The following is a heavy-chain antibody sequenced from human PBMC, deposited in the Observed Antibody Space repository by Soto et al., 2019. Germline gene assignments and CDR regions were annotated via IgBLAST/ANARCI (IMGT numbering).Heavy chain of an antibody. CDR3: ALQWELRSYYYYGMDV. V-gene: IGHV3-30-3*01. CDR2: ISYDGSNK. Sequence: GGSLRLSCAASGFTFSSYAMHWVRQAPGKGLEWVAVISYDGSNKYYADYVKGRFTISRDNSKNTLYLQMNSPRAEDTAVYYCALQWELRSYYYYGMDVWGQGTTVTVSS. CDR1: GFTFSSYA. J-gene: IGHJ6*02. D-gene: IGHD1-26*01.